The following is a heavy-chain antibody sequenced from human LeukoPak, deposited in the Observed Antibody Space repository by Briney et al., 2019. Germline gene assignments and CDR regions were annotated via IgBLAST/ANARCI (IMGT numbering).Heavy chain of an antibody. D-gene: IGHD3-3*01. Sequence: ASVKVSCKASGYTFTSYDINWVRQATGQGLEWMGWMNPNSGNTGYAQKFQSRVTMTRNTSISTAYMELSSLRSEDTAVYYCARGKLITIFGVVITSNWFDPWGQGTLVTVSS. CDR1: GYTFTSYD. J-gene: IGHJ5*02. CDR2: MNPNSGNT. V-gene: IGHV1-8*01. CDR3: ARGKLITIFGVVITSNWFDP.